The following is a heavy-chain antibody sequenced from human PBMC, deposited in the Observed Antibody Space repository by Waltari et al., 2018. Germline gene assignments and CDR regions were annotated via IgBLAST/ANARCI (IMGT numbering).Heavy chain of an antibody. D-gene: IGHD3-10*01. CDR1: GGTFSSYA. CDR2: IIPILGIA. Sequence: QVQLVQSGAEVKKPGSSVKVSCKASGGTFSSYAISWVRQAPGQGLEWMGGIIPILGIANYAQKFQGRVTITADESTSTAYMELSSLRSEDTAVYYCASQHYYYGSGSYYTTFDYWGQGTLVTVSS. CDR3: ASQHYYYGSGSYYTTFDY. J-gene: IGHJ4*02. V-gene: IGHV1-69*04.